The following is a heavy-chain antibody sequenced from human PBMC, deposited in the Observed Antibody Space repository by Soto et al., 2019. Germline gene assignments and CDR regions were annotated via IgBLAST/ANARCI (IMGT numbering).Heavy chain of an antibody. CDR2: IIPIFGTA. V-gene: IGHV1-69*12. Sequence: QVQLVQSGAEVKKPGSSVKVSCKASGGTFSSYAISWVRQAPGQGLEWMGGIIPIFGTANYAQKFQGRVTSSGXEXTSTAYMELSSLRSEDTAVYYCARDQDVSNYHGMDVWGQGTTVTVSS. CDR1: GGTFSSYA. J-gene: IGHJ6*02. CDR3: ARDQDVSNYHGMDV. D-gene: IGHD3-22*01.